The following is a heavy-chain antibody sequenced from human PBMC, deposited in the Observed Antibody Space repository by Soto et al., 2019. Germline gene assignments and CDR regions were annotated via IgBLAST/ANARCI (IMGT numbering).Heavy chain of an antibody. CDR2: ISAYNGNT. D-gene: IGHD3-10*01. Sequence: ASVKVSCKASGYTFTSCGISWVRQAPGQGLEWMGWISAYNGNTNYAQKLQGRVTMTTDTSTSTAYMELRSLRSDDTAVYYCARDGWFGELLSYYYYYYGMDVWGQGTTVTVSS. CDR3: ARDGWFGELLSYYYYYYGMDV. J-gene: IGHJ6*02. CDR1: GYTFTSCG. V-gene: IGHV1-18*01.